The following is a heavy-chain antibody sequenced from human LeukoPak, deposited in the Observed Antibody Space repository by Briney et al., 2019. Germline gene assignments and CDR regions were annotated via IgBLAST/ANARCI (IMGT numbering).Heavy chain of an antibody. CDR1: GFTFDDYG. CDR2: ISGSGGST. D-gene: IGHD3-22*01. V-gene: IGHV3-23*01. CDR3: AKVVGDSSGFPFDY. Sequence: GGSLRLSCAASGFTFDDYGMSWVRQAPGKGLEWVSAISGSGGSTYYADSVKGRFTISRDNSKNTLYLQMNSLRAEDTAVYYCAKVVGDSSGFPFDYWGQGTLVTVSS. J-gene: IGHJ4*02.